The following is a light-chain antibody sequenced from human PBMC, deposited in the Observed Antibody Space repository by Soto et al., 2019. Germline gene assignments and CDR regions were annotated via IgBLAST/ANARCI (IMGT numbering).Light chain of an antibody. CDR1: QSVSSSY. J-gene: IGKJ5*01. Sequence: EIVLTQSPGPLSLSPGARPTLSCRGGQSVSSSYLAWYQQKPGQAPRLLIYGASSRATGIPDRFSGSGSGTDFTLTSSRLEPEDFAVYYCQQYGSSPFTFGQGTRLEIK. V-gene: IGKV3-20*01. CDR2: GAS. CDR3: QQYGSSPFT.